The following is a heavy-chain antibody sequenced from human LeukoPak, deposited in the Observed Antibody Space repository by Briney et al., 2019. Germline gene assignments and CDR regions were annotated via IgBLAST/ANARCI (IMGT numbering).Heavy chain of an antibody. CDR3: AGDRYGDYDYYYGMDV. V-gene: IGHV3-66*02. CDR2: IYSGGST. Sequence: GSLRLSCAASGFTVSSNYMIWVRQAPGKGLGWVSVIYSGGSTYYADSVKGRFTISRDNSKNTLYLQMNSLRAEDTAVYYCAGDRYGDYDYYYGMDVWGQGTTVTVSS. J-gene: IGHJ6*02. CDR1: GFTVSSNY. D-gene: IGHD4-17*01.